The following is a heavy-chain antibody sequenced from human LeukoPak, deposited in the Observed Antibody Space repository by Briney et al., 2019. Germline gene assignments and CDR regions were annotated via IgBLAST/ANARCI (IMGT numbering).Heavy chain of an antibody. CDR2: ISGSAGST. J-gene: IGHJ4*02. V-gene: IGHV3-23*01. CDR3: ARDVVPGAM. D-gene: IGHD1-26*01. Sequence: GGSLSLSCAASGFTFSSYVISWVRQAPGKGLEWVSGISGSAGSTYYADSVKGRFTISRDNSKNTLYLQMNSLRADDTAVYYCARDVVPGAMWGQGTLVTVSS. CDR1: GFTFSSYV.